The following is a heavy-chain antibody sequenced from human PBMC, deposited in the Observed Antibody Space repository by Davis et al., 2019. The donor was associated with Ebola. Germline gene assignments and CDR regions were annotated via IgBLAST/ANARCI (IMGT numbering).Heavy chain of an antibody. J-gene: IGHJ5*02. CDR3: ARAYSGSYARFDP. Sequence: SETLSLTCAVYGGSFSGYYWSCIRQPPGKGLEWIGEINHSGSTNYNPSLKSRVTISVDTSKNQFSLKLSSVTAADTAVYYCARAYSGSYARFDPWGQGTLVTVSS. CDR1: GGSFSGYY. V-gene: IGHV4-34*01. D-gene: IGHD1-26*01. CDR2: INHSGST.